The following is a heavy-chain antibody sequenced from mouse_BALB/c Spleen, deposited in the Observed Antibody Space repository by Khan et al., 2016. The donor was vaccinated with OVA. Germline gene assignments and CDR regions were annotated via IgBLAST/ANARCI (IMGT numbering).Heavy chain of an antibody. CDR3: AKGVWSYYYTVDY. J-gene: IGHJ4*01. CDR2: IWGGGST. Sequence: QVQLKESGPGLVAPSQNLSITCTVSGFSLSDYGVSWIRQPPGKGLEWLGVIWGGGSTYYNSALKSRLRISKDNSKSQVFLKMSSLQSDDTAMFYCAKGVWSYYYTVDYWGQGTSVTVSS. CDR1: GFSLSDYG. V-gene: IGHV2-6-5*01.